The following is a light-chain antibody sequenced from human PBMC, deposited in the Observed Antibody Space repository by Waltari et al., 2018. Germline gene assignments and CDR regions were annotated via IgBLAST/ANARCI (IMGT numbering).Light chain of an antibody. CDR3: QQSRQWPRRT. V-gene: IGKV3D-15*01. CDR2: YAT. Sequence: EIVMTQSPVTMSVSPGEGVTLSCTASESVGTDVAWYRHKPGQPPRLLIYYATARAPGVPARISGSGSGTDFTLTISSLEPEDFAFYYCQQSRQWPRRTFGQGTKLEI. CDR1: ESVGTD. J-gene: IGKJ2*01.